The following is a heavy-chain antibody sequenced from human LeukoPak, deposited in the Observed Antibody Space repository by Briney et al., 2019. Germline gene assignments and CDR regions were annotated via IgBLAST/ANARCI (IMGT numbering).Heavy chain of an antibody. V-gene: IGHV3-11*01. CDR1: GMRFSDFY. D-gene: IGHD1-14*01. J-gene: IGHJ4*02. CDR3: ASGGRAYNC. Sequence: GGSLRLSCAASGMRFSDFYMSWMRQAPGKGLEWISFISSNGNIIHYADSAKGRFTISRDNAKNSLYLHMDSLRVEDTATYYCASGGRAYNCWGPGTAVTVSS. CDR2: ISSNGNII.